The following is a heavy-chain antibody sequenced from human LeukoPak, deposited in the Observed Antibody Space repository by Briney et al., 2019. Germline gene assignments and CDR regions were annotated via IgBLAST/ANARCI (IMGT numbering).Heavy chain of an antibody. CDR2: IWYDGSNK. Sequence: GGSLRLSCAASGFTFSSYGVHWVRQAPGKGLEWVAVIWYDGSNKYYADSVKGRFTISRDNSKNTLYLQMNSLRAEDTAVYYCARESFAEIAYYYHMDVWGKGTTVTVSS. J-gene: IGHJ6*03. D-gene: IGHD2-21*01. CDR3: ARESFAEIAYYYHMDV. V-gene: IGHV3-33*01. CDR1: GFTFSSYG.